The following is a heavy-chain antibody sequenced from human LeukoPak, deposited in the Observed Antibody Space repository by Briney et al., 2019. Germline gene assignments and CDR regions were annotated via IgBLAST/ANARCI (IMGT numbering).Heavy chain of an antibody. CDR2: ISWNSGSI. J-gene: IGHJ4*02. Sequence: GGSLRLSCAASGFTFDDYAMHWVRQAPGKGLEWVSGISWNSGSIGYADSVKGRFTISRDSAKNSLYLQMNSLRAEDTALYYCAKGELLWFGELAFWGQGTLVTVSS. D-gene: IGHD3-10*01. CDR1: GFTFDDYA. CDR3: AKGELLWFGELAF. V-gene: IGHV3-9*01.